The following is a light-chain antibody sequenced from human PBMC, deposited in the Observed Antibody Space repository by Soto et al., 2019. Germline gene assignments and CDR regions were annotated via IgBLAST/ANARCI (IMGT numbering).Light chain of an antibody. CDR1: QSISNY. Sequence: EIQMTQSPSSLSASVGDRVTITCRASQSISNYLNWYQQKPGKAPKLLIYAASSLQSGVPSRFSGSVSGTDFTLTISSLQPEDFVTHYCQQTYSTPRTFXQGTKVDIK. CDR3: QQTYSTPRT. V-gene: IGKV1-39*01. J-gene: IGKJ1*01. CDR2: AAS.